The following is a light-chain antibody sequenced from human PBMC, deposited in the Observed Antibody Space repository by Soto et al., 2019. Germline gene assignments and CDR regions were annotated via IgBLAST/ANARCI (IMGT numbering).Light chain of an antibody. J-gene: IGKJ2*01. CDR1: QSVSSDY. CDR2: GAS. V-gene: IGKV3-20*01. CDR3: QQYGSSPPT. Sequence: EIVLTQSPGTLSFSPGERATLSCRASQSVSSDYLAWYQQKPGQAPRLLLYGASSRATGIPDRFSGSGSGTDFTLTVRRLEQEDFAVFYCQQYGSSPPTFGQGTKVAIK.